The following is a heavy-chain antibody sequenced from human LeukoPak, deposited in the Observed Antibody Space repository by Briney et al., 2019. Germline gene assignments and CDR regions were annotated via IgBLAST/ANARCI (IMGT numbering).Heavy chain of an antibody. V-gene: IGHV1-2*02. Sequence: ASVKVSCKASGYTFTGYFMHWVRQAPGQGLEWMGWINPNSGGTNYAQKFQGRVTMTRDTSISTAYMELSRLRSDDTAVYYCARDLVLSPESLLIAVAEAHGMDVWGQGTTVTVSS. D-gene: IGHD6-19*01. CDR2: INPNSGGT. CDR3: ARDLVLSPESLLIAVAEAHGMDV. CDR1: GYTFTGYF. J-gene: IGHJ6*02.